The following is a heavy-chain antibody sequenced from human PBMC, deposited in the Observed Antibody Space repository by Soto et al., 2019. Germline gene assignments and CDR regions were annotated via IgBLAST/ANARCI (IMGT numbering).Heavy chain of an antibody. V-gene: IGHV4-39*01. D-gene: IGHD3-3*01. J-gene: IGHJ6*02. Sequence: SDIPSLTCTAPRASISSSSYYWRWIQQAPGAGLEWIGSIYYSGSTYYNPSLKSRVTISVDTSKNQFSLKLSSVTAADTAVYYCARLGLRFLEWLSPFSPYYYYGMDVWGQGTTVS. CDR3: ARLGLRFLEWLSPFSPYYYYGMDV. CDR2: IYYSGST. CDR1: RASISSSSYY.